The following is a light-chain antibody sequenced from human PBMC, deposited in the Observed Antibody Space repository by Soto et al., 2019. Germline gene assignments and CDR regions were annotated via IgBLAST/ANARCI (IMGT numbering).Light chain of an antibody. CDR3: LQPNSYPLT. CDR2: GAS. J-gene: IGKJ4*01. Sequence: DIPMTQSPSTLSGSVGDRVTITCRASQTISSWLAWYQQKPGKAPKLLIYGASSLQGGVPSRFSGSGSGTEFTLTISSLQPEDFATYDGLQPNSYPLTFGGGTKVDIK. V-gene: IGKV1-5*01. CDR1: QTISSW.